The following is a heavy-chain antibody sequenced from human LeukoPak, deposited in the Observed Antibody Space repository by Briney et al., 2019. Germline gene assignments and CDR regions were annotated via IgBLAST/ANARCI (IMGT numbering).Heavy chain of an antibody. CDR2: ISGSGGST. CDR3: AKSGGGSSWYYFDY. CDR1: GFNFSTYA. J-gene: IGHJ4*02. V-gene: IGHV3-23*01. D-gene: IGHD6-13*01. Sequence: GGSLRLSCVASGFNFSTYAMRWVRQAPGKGLEWVSAISGSGGSTYYADSVKGRFTISRDNSKNTLFLQMNSLRAEDTAVYYCAKSGGGSSWYYFDYWGQGTLATVSS.